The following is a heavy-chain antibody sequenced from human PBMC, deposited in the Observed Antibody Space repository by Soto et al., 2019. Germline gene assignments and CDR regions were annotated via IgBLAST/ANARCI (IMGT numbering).Heavy chain of an antibody. V-gene: IGHV1-45*02. Sequence: SVKVSCKASGYTFTYRYLHWVRQAPGQALEWMGWITPFNGNTNYAQKFQDRVTITRDRSMSTAYMELSSLRSEDTAVYYCAGTSSLQWYYMDVWDKGTTVTVSS. CDR3: AGTSSLQWYYMDV. J-gene: IGHJ6*03. CDR2: ITPFNGNT. D-gene: IGHD1-7*01. CDR1: GYTFTYRY.